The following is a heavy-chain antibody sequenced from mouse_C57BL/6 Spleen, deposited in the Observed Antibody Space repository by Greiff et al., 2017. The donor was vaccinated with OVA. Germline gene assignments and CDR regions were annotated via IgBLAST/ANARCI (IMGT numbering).Heavy chain of an antibody. J-gene: IGHJ3*01. CDR2: ISSGSSTI. CDR1: GFTFSDYG. CDR3: AREKLAYYSNYEFAY. Sequence: EVQLQESGGGLVKPGGSLKLSCAASGFTFSDYGMHWVRQAPEKGLEWVAYISSGSSTIYYADTVKGRFTISRDNAKNTLFLQMTSLRSEDTAMYYCAREKLAYYSNYEFAYWGQGTLVTVSA. D-gene: IGHD2-5*01. V-gene: IGHV5-17*01.